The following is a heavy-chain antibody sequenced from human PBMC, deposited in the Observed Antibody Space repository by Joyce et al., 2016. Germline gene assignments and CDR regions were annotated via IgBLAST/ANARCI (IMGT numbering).Heavy chain of an antibody. J-gene: IGHJ4*02. CDR2: MSGSGDST. D-gene: IGHD2-2*01. CDR1: GFTFSSYA. CDR3: VKEEDIVVVPAASSY. V-gene: IGHV3-23*01. Sequence: EVQLLESGGGLVQPGGSLRLSCAAFGFTFSSYAMTWGRQVPGKGLGWVSGMSGSGDSTYYADSVKGRFTISRDNSKNTLYLQMNSLRAEDTAVYYCVKEEDIVVVPAASSYWGQGTLVTVSS.